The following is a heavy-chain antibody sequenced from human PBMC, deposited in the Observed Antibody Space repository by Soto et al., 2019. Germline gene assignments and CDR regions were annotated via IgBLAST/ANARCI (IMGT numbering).Heavy chain of an antibody. CDR2: IYYSGST. J-gene: IGHJ6*02. D-gene: IGHD2-2*01. Sequence: QLQLQESGPRLVKPSETLSLTCSVSGGSISSSSYSWGWIRQPPGKGLEWIGTIYYSGSTHYNPYIEGRVDRSADTTNNKLSRRLSSVTAADTAVYYCGRQPGHCGSTTCFGYYSVDVWGQGTTVTVS. CDR1: GGSISSSSYS. V-gene: IGHV4-39*01. CDR3: GRQPGHCGSTTCFGYYSVDV.